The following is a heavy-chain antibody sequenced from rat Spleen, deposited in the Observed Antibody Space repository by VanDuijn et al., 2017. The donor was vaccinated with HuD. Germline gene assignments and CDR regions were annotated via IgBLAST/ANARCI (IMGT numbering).Heavy chain of an antibody. V-gene: IGHV5-29*01. D-gene: IGHD1-12*03. CDR3: TTGDYDGYPNWFAY. Sequence: EVQVVESGGGLVQPGRSLKLSCAASGFTFSNYGMAWVRQAPTKGLEWVATINYDGTSTHYRDSVKGRFTISRDNAKSTLYLQMDSLRSEDTATYYCTTGDYDGYPNWFAYWGQGTLVTVSS. CDR2: INYDGTST. J-gene: IGHJ3*01. CDR1: GFTFSNYG.